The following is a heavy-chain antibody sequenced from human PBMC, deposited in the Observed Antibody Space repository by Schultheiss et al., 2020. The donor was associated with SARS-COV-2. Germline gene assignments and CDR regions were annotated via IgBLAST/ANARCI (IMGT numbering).Heavy chain of an antibody. Sequence: SETLSLTCAVYGGSFSGYYWSWIRQPPGKGLEWIGYIYYSGSTNYNPSLKSRVTISVDTSKNQFSLKLSSVTAADTAVYYCAGSRLRYFDWFPPWFDPWGQGTLVTVSS. CDR2: IYYSGST. J-gene: IGHJ5*02. V-gene: IGHV4-59*01. CDR1: GGSFSGYY. CDR3: AGSRLRYFDWFPPWFDP. D-gene: IGHD3-9*01.